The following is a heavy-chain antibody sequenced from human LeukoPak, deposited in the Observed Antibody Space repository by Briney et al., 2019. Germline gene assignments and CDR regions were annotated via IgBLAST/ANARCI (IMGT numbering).Heavy chain of an antibody. Sequence: PGGSLRLSCAASGFTFSSYAMSWVRQAPGKGLEWVSAISGSGGSTYYADSVKGRFTISRDNSKNTLYLQMNSLRAEDTAVYYCAKDPYYYDSSGYCYPTFFDYWGQGTLVTVSS. CDR1: GFTFSSYA. CDR3: AKDPYYYDSSGYCYPTFFDY. V-gene: IGHV3-23*01. D-gene: IGHD3-22*01. J-gene: IGHJ4*02. CDR2: ISGSGGST.